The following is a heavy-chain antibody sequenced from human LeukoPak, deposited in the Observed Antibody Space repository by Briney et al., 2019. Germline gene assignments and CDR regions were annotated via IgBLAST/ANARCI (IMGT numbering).Heavy chain of an antibody. Sequence: GGSLRLSCAASGFTFSSYAMHWVRQAPGKGLDWVAVISYDGSNKYYADSVKGRFTISRDNAKNSLYLQMNSLRAEDTAVYYCASPHDYGDRFDYWGQGTLVTVSS. V-gene: IGHV3-30*07. CDR1: GFTFSSYA. J-gene: IGHJ4*02. D-gene: IGHD4-17*01. CDR3: ASPHDYGDRFDY. CDR2: ISYDGSNK.